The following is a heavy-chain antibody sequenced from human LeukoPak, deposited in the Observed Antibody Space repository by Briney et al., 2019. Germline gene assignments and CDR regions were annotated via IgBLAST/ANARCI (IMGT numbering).Heavy chain of an antibody. V-gene: IGHV3-30*02. CDR1: GFTFSSYG. Sequence: PGGSLRLSCAASGFTFSSYGMYWVRQAPGKGLEWVAFIRYDGSNKYYADSVKGRFTISRDNSKNTLDLQMKSLRAEDTALYYCAKDLGVRGTRGFDYWGQGTLVTVSS. CDR2: IRYDGSNK. J-gene: IGHJ4*02. CDR3: AKDLGVRGTRGFDY. D-gene: IGHD3-10*01.